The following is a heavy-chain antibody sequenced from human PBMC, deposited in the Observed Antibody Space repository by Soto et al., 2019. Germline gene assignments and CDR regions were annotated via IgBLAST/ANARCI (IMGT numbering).Heavy chain of an antibody. V-gene: IGHV5-51*01. CDR3: ARRKNWNYVANYFDF. Sequence: EVQLAQSGAEVKKPGESLKISCKGSGYNFTNYWIGWVRQMPGKGLEWMGIIYPGDSDARYSPSFQGQVTFSVDKSISTAYLQWSSLQASDTAEYYCARRKNWNYVANYFDFWGQGTLVTVSS. CDR1: GYNFTNYW. J-gene: IGHJ4*02. D-gene: IGHD1-7*01. CDR2: IYPGDSDA.